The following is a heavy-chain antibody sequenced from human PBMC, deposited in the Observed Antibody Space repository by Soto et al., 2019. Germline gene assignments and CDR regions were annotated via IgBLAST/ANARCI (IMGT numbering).Heavy chain of an antibody. J-gene: IGHJ4*02. Sequence: GESLKISCKGPGYSFTSYWIGCVRQMPGKGLEWMWLIYPGDSDTRYSPSFLVKVTISADKAVSTSYLPWTSLKASDSAMYYCAILSDGRPFDYWGQGTLVTVSS. CDR2: IYPGDSDT. V-gene: IGHV5-51*01. CDR3: AILSDGRPFDY. CDR1: GYSFTSYW.